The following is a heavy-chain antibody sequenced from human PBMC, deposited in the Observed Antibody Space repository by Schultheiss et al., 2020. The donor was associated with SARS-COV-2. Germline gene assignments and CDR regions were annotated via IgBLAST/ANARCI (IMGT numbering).Heavy chain of an antibody. J-gene: IGHJ3*02. CDR2: IYYSGST. CDR3: ARGLGGVWAAFDI. Sequence: SETLSLTCTVSGGSISSGGYYWSWIRQHPGKGLEWIGYIYYSGSTYYNPSLKSRVTISVDTSKNQFSLKLSSVTAADTAVYYCARGLGGVWAAFDIWGQGTMVTVSS. D-gene: IGHD3-16*01. V-gene: IGHV4-31*03. CDR1: GGSISSGGYY.